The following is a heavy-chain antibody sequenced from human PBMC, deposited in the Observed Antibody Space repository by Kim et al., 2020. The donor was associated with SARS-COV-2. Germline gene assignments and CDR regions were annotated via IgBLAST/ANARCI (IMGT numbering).Heavy chain of an antibody. V-gene: IGHV3-53*01. CDR2: IYSGGST. CDR1: GLTVSSNY. J-gene: IGHJ4*02. D-gene: IGHD3-10*01. Sequence: GGSLRLSCAASGLTVSSNYMSWVRQAPGKGLEWVSLIYSGGSTYYADSVKGRFTISRDNSKNTLYLQMNSLRAEDTAVYYCARDTWVGYGSENYYNDYWGQGTLVTVYS. CDR3: ARDTWVGYGSENYYNDY.